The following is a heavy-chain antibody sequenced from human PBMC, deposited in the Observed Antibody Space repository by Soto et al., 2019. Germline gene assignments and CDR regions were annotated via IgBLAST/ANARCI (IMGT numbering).Heavy chain of an antibody. CDR3: AKDSVGRIAADNYYYYYYGMDV. J-gene: IGHJ6*02. D-gene: IGHD6-13*01. V-gene: IGHV3-30*18. CDR2: ISYDGSNK. Sequence: PGGALRLSCAASRFTFSSYGMHWVRQAPGKGLEWVAGISYDGSNKYYADSVKGRFTISRDNSKNTLYLQMNSLRAEDTAVYYCAKDSVGRIAADNYYYYYYGMDVWGQGTTVTVSS. CDR1: RFTFSSYG.